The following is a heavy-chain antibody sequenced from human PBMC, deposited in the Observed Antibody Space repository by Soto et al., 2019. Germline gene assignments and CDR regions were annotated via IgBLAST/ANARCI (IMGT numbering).Heavy chain of an antibody. V-gene: IGHV4-30-4*01. J-gene: IGHJ4*02. CDR1: GGSVTSDEDY. CDR3: ATESGSTYGYFDH. CDR2: ISNSGST. D-gene: IGHD5-18*01. Sequence: SETLSLTCTVSGGSVTSDEDYWTWIRQSPGKGLEWIGYISNSGSTGYNPSLKTRLSMSVDRSKNQFTLRLTSVTAADTAVYFCATESGSTYGYFDHWGQGTQVTDSS.